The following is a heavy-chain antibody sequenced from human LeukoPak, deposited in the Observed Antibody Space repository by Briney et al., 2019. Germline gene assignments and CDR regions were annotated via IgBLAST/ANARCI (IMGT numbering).Heavy chain of an antibody. CDR2: ISANSGNT. CDR3: PRDVSYAFDY. V-gene: IGHV1-18*01. CDR1: GYSFTRNG. D-gene: IGHD5-18*01. J-gene: IGHJ4*02. Sequence: ASVKVSCKPSGYSFTRNGISWVRQAPGQGLEWMAWISANSGNTNYAQNFQDRVTLTTDTSTSTAYMELRSLRSDDTAVYYCPRDVSYAFDYWGQGTLVTVSS.